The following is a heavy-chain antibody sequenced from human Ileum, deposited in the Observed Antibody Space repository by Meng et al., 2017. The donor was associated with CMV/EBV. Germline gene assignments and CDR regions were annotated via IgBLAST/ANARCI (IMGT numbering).Heavy chain of an antibody. Sequence: GGVNGGSFSGYDWTWIRQPPGKGLEWIGEINHRGSTNYNSSLKSRVTISVDTSKNQFSLKLSSVTAADTAVYYCARAARFLVVMFDYWGQGILVTVSS. D-gene: IGHD3-3*01. V-gene: IGHV4-34*01. CDR3: ARAARFLVVMFDY. CDR2: INHRGST. J-gene: IGHJ4*02. CDR1: GGSFSGYD.